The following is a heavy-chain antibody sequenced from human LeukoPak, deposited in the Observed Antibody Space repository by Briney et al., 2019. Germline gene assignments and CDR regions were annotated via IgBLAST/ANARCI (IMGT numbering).Heavy chain of an antibody. CDR2: IYYSGST. D-gene: IGHD5-12*01. V-gene: IGHV4-39*01. Sequence: SETLSLTCTVSGGSISSSSYYWGWIRQPPGKGLEWIGSIYYSGSTYYNPSLKSRVTISVDTSKNQFSLKLSSVTAADTAVYYCARGYQFGVDVWGLGTTVTVSS. CDR1: GGSISSSSYY. J-gene: IGHJ6*02. CDR3: ARGYQFGVDV.